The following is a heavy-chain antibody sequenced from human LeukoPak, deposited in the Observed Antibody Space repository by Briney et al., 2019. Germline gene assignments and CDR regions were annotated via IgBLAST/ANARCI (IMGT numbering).Heavy chain of an antibody. CDR1: GGYLSRYY. D-gene: IGHD2-15*01. J-gene: IGHJ4*02. V-gene: IGHV4-59*01. CDR2: ISCSGST. CDR3: AREVRYCSGGSCYSAWVDY. Sequence: PSETLSLPRTVSGGYLSRYYWRWIRQPPRKGLEWIGYISCSGSTNYNPSLKSRVPISADTSKKQFSLKLSSVTAADTAVYFCAREVRYCSGGSCYSAWVDYWGQGTLVTVSS.